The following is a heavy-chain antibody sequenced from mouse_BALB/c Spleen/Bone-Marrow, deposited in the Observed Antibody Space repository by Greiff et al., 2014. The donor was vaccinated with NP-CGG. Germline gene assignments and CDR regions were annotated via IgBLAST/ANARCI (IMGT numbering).Heavy chain of an antibody. CDR2: ISGDSSTI. J-gene: IGHJ4*01. CDR1: GFTLSSFG. Sequence: EVMLVESGPGLVQPGGTRNLSCAASGFTLSSFGIHWVRQAPEKGLEWVAYISGDSSTIYYADTVKGRFTISRDNPKNILFLQMTSLRSEDTAVYYCARSNYVGYYAMDYWGQGTSVTVSS. D-gene: IGHD1-1*01. V-gene: IGHV5-17*02. CDR3: ARSNYVGYYAMDY.